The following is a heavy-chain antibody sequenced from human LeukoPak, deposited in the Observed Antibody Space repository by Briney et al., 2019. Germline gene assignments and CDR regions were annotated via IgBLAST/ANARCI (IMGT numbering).Heavy chain of an antibody. D-gene: IGHD2-2*01. CDR1: GYTFTGYY. V-gene: IGHV1-2*02. CDR3: ARGSGVPAAIWLDP. J-gene: IGHJ5*02. Sequence: GASVTVSCKASGYTFTGYYMHWVRQAPGQGLEWMGWINPNSGGTNYAQKFQGRVTMTRDTSISTAYMEMSRLRSDDTAVYYCARGSGVPAAIWLDPWGQGTLVTVSS. CDR2: INPNSGGT.